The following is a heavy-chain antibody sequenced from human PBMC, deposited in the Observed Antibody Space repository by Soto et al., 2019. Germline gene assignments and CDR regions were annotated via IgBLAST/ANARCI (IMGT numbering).Heavy chain of an antibody. J-gene: IGHJ5*01. CDR3: ARVTFTPNWFDS. CDR2: GYYRGSI. D-gene: IGHD3-16*01. CDR1: GDSISSPDYY. V-gene: IGHV4-30-4*01. Sequence: SETLSLTCTVSGDSISSPDYYWSWIRQAPGKGLELIGYGYYRGSIYYTPSFESRVSISMDTSKNQFSLRLTSVTAADSAVYFCARVTFTPNWFDSWGQGILVTVSS.